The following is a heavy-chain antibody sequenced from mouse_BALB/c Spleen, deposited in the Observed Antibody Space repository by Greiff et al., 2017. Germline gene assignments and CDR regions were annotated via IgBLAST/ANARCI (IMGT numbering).Heavy chain of an antibody. CDR1: GYSITSDYA. Sequence: EVMLVESGPGLVKPSQSLSLTCTVTGYSITSDYAWNWIRQFPGNKLEWMGYISYSGSTSYNPSLKSRISITRDTSKNQFFLQLNSVTTEDTATYYCAIYYDYDGSALDDWGQGTTLTVSS. J-gene: IGHJ2*01. V-gene: IGHV3-2*02. D-gene: IGHD2-4*01. CDR3: AIYYDYDGSALDD. CDR2: ISYSGST.